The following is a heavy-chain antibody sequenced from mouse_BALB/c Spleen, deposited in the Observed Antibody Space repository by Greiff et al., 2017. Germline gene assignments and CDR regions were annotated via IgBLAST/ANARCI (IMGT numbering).Heavy chain of an antibody. CDR3: ARRGDYGNLSMDY. CDR1: GFTFSDYY. V-gene: IGHV5-4*02. CDR2: ISDGGSYT. Sequence: EVQVVESGGGLVKPGGSLKLSCAASGFTFSDYYMYWVRQTPEKRLEWVATISDGGSYTYYPDSVKGRFTISRDNAKNNLYLQMSSLKSEDTAMYYCARRGDYGNLSMDYWGQGTSVTASS. D-gene: IGHD2-1*01. J-gene: IGHJ4*01.